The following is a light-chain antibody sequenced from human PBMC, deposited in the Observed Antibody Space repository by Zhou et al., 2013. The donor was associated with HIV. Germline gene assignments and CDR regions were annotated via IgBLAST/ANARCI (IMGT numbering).Light chain of an antibody. CDR1: XSIRSW. J-gene: IGKJ2*01. V-gene: IGKV1-5*03. CDR3: LQDYNYPRT. CDR2: KAS. Sequence: DIQMTQSPSTLSASVGDRVTITCRASXSIRSWLAWYQQKPGKAPKFLIYKASSLESGVPSRFSGSGSGTDFTLTITSLQPEDFATYYCLQDYNYPRTFGQGTKLEIK.